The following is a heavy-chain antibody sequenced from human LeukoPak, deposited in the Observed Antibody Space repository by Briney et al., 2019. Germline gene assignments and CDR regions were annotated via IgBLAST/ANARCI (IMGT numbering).Heavy chain of an antibody. CDR3: TKEHDKTNRSPQWGFDS. CDR2: ISGSSSHT. D-gene: IGHD6-19*01. CDR1: GFTFSTYA. J-gene: IGHJ4*02. V-gene: IGHV3-23*01. Sequence: GGSLRLSCAASGFTFSTYAMSWVRQAPGKGLEWVSGISGSSSHTEDADSVKGRFTISRDNSKNTLFLQMNNLRVEDTALYYCTKEHDKTNRSPQWGFDSWGQGTLVTVSP.